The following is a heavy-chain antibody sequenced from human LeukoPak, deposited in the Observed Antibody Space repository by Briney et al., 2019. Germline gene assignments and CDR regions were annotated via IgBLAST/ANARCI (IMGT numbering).Heavy chain of an antibody. D-gene: IGHD3-22*01. J-gene: IGHJ4*02. CDR2: INPSGGST. CDR3: ARNYYDSTTTYHFDY. V-gene: IGHV1-46*01. CDR1: GGTFSSYA. Sequence: ASVKVSCKASGGTFSSYAISWVRQAPGQGLEWMGIINPSGGSTSYAQKFQGRVTMTRDTSTSTVYMELSSLRSEDTAVYYCARNYYDSTTTYHFDYWGQGTLVTVSS.